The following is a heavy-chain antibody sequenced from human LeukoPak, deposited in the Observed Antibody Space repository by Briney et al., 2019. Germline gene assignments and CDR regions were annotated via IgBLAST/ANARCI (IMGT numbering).Heavy chain of an antibody. Sequence: SVKVSCKASGGTFSSYAISWVRQAPGQGLEWMGGIIPIFGTANYAQKFQGRVTVTTDESTSTAYMELSSLRSEDTAVYYCARKHLGWFDPWGQGTLVTVSS. CDR2: IIPIFGTA. CDR1: GGTFSSYA. J-gene: IGHJ5*02. V-gene: IGHV1-69*05. CDR3: ARKHLGWFDP.